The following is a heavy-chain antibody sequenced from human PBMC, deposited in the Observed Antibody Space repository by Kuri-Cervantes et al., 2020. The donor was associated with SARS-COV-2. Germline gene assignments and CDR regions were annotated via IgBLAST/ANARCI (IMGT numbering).Heavy chain of an antibody. V-gene: IGHV4-34*01. Sequence: GSLRLSCAVYGGSFSGYYWSWIRQPPGKGLEWIGEINHSGSTNYNPSLKSRVTISVDTSKNQFSLRLSSVTAADTAVYYCARHPLITLKEGWFDPWGQGTLVTVSS. CDR2: INHSGST. D-gene: IGHD3-22*01. J-gene: IGHJ5*02. CDR1: GGSFSGYY. CDR3: ARHPLITLKEGWFDP.